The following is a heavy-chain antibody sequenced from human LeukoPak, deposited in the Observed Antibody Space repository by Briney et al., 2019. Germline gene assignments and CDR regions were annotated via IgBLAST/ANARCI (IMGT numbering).Heavy chain of an antibody. D-gene: IGHD2-2*01. CDR1: GGSISSHY. J-gene: IGHJ4*02. V-gene: IGHV4-59*11. CDR3: ASAPDYCSSTSCYRDYLDY. CDR2: IYYSGST. Sequence: PSETLSLTCTVSGGSISSHYWSWIRQPPGKGLEWIGYIYYSGSTNYNPSLKSRVTISVDTSKNQFSLKLSSVTAADTAVYYCASAPDYCSSTSCYRDYLDYWGQGTLVTVSS.